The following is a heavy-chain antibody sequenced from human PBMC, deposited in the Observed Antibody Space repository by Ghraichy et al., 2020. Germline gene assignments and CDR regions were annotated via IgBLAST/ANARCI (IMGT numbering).Heavy chain of an antibody. CDR2: LSGSGGST. CDR3: AKMTDNRPGRSYFDY. J-gene: IGHJ4*02. V-gene: IGHV3-23*01. D-gene: IGHD2-21*02. CDR1: GFTFSYYA. Sequence: GSLRLSCAASGFTFSYYAMSWVRQAPGKGLEWVSALSGSGGSTYYSDSVKGRFTISRDNSKNTLYLQMNSLRAEDTAVYYCAKMTDNRPGRSYFDYWGQGILVTVSS.